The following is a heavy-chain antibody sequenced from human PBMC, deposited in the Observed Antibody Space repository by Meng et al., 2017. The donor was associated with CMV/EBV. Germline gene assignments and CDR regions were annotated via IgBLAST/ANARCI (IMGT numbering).Heavy chain of an antibody. D-gene: IGHD6-6*01. Sequence: SVTLSCKVAGYTLAGLAMDWVRQAPGTGLEWVGGFHPENGETIYAQKFQGRTTMTEDTSTDTAYMELSSLRSKDTAVYYCATASIDYWGQGTLVTVSS. J-gene: IGHJ4*02. CDR2: FHPENGET. CDR3: ATASIDY. V-gene: IGHV1-24*01. CDR1: GYTLAGLA.